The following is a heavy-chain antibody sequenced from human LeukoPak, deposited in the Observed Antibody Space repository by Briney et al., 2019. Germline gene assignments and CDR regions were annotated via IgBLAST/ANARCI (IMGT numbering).Heavy chain of an antibody. CDR2: ISASGSTT. J-gene: IGHJ4*02. CDR1: GFTFTDYA. D-gene: IGHD6-19*01. Sequence: GGSLRLSCAASGFTFTDYAMGWVRQAPGQGLEWASTISASGSTTYYADSVRGRFTISRDNSKDTLSLQMSSLRAEDTAVYYCAKARTPYNSGFDYWGQGTLVAVSS. CDR3: AKARTPYNSGFDY. V-gene: IGHV3-23*01.